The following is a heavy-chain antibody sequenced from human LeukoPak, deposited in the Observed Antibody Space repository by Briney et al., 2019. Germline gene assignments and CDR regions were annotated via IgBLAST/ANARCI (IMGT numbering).Heavy chain of an antibody. J-gene: IGHJ4*02. Sequence: ASVKVSCKASGYTFTSYGISWVRQAPGQGLEWMGWINPNSGGTNYAQKFQGRVTMTRDTSISTAYMELSRLRSDDTAVYYCARGLIAAAGRGNYWGQGTLVTVSS. CDR3: ARGLIAAAGRGNY. V-gene: IGHV1-2*02. D-gene: IGHD6-13*01. CDR1: GYTFTSYG. CDR2: INPNSGGT.